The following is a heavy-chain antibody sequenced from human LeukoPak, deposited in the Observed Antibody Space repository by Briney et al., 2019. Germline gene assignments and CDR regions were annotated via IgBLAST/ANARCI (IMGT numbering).Heavy chain of an antibody. D-gene: IGHD6-6*01. V-gene: IGHV1-46*01. CDR2: INPSGGST. CDR1: GYTFTSYY. Sequence: GASEKVSCKASGYTFTSYYMHWVRQAPGQGLEWMGIINPSGGSTSYAQKFQGRVTMTRDTSTSTVYMELSSLRSEDTAVYYCARPYSSSSPWDWFDPWGQGTLVTVSS. J-gene: IGHJ5*02. CDR3: ARPYSSSSPWDWFDP.